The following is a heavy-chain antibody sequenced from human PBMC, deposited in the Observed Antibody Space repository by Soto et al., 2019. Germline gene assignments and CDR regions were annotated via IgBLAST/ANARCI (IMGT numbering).Heavy chain of an antibody. Sequence: ASVKVSCKASEYTFTSYNMHWVRQAPGQRLEWMGWINGGNGNTKYSQKFQGRVTITRDTSASTAYMELSSLRSDDTAVYYCARELQGLYYFDDWGQGTLVTFSS. J-gene: IGHJ4*02. V-gene: IGHV1-3*01. CDR1: EYTFTSYN. CDR2: INGGNGNT. CDR3: ARELQGLYYFDD. D-gene: IGHD4-4*01.